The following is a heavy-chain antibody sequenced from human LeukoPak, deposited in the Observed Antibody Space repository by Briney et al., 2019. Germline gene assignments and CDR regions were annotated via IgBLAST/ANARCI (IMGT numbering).Heavy chain of an antibody. D-gene: IGHD6-19*01. CDR3: ATGSGIAVAASGY. V-gene: IGHV1-8*03. CDR2: MNPDSGNT. Sequence: GASVKVSCKASGYTFTSYDINWVRQATGQGLEWMGWMNPDSGNTGYAQKFQGKVTITRNTSISTAYMELSSLRSEDTAVYYCATGSGIAVAASGYWGQGTLVTVSS. CDR1: GYTFTSYD. J-gene: IGHJ4*02.